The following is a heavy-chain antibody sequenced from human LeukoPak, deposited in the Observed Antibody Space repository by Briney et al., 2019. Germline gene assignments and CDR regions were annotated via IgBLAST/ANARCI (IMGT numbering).Heavy chain of an antibody. CDR1: GGSISSGGYY. Sequence: PSQTLSLTCTVSGGSISSGGYYWSWIRQPPGKGLEWIGYIYHSGSTYYNPSLKSRVTISVDTSKNQFSLKLSSVTAADTAVYYCARGKGLPLGLRYYFDYWGQGTLVTVSS. CDR2: IYHSGST. V-gene: IGHV4-30-2*01. CDR3: ARGKGLPLGLRYYFDY. D-gene: IGHD1-26*01. J-gene: IGHJ4*02.